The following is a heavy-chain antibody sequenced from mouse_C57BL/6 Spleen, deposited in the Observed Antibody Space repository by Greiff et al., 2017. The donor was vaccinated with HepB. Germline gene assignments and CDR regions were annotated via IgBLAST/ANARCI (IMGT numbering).Heavy chain of an antibody. J-gene: IGHJ2*01. D-gene: IGHD1-1*01. CDR1: GFTFSSYA. V-gene: IGHV5-4*01. CDR3: ARDRYYYGSSYGYFDY. Sequence: EVKLVESGGGLVKPGGSLKLSCAASGFTFSSYAMSWVRQTPEKRLEWVATISDGGSYTYYPDNVKGRFTISRDNAKNNLYLQMSHLKSEDTAMYYCARDRYYYGSSYGYFDYWGQGTTLTVSS. CDR2: ISDGGSYT.